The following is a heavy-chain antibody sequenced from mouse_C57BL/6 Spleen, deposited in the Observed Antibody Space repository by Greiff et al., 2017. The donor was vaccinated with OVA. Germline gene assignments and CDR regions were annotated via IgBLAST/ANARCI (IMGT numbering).Heavy chain of an antibody. V-gene: IGHV5-17*01. CDR3: AREMWDGGAY. J-gene: IGHJ3*01. Sequence: EVQLVESGGGLVKPGGSLKLSCAASGFTFSDYGMHWVRQAPEKGLEWVAYISSGSSTIYYADTVKGRFTISRDNAKNTLFLQMTSLRSEDTAMYYCAREMWDGGAYWGQGTLVTVSA. CDR2: ISSGSSTI. D-gene: IGHD4-1*01. CDR1: GFTFSDYG.